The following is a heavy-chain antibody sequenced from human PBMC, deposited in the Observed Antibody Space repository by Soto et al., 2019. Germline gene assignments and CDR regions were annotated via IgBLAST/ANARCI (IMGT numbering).Heavy chain of an antibody. CDR1: GFTFSSYG. CDR2: ISYDGSNK. J-gene: IGHJ6*02. CDR3: ANLIAAFDYYYGMDV. D-gene: IGHD6-13*01. V-gene: IGHV3-30*18. Sequence: QVQLVESGGGVVQPGRSLRLSCAAPGFTFSSYGMHWVRQAPGKGLEWVAVISYDGSNKYYADSVKGRFTISRDNSKNTLYLQMNSLRADDTAVYYCANLIAAFDYYYGMDVWGQGTTVTVSS.